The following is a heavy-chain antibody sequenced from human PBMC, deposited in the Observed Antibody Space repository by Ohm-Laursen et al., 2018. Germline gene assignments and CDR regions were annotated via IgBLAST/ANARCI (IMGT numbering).Heavy chain of an antibody. V-gene: IGHV3-23*01. CDR1: GFTFSSYT. CDR3: AKDYYESSAYLTGVFDY. D-gene: IGHD3-22*01. CDR2: ISGSGDST. J-gene: IGHJ4*02. Sequence: SLRLSCSATGFTFSSYTMSWVRQAPGKGLEWVSAISGSGDSTYYGDSVKGRFTISRDNSNNTFYLQMNSLRADDTAVYYCAKDYYESSAYLTGVFDYWGQGTLVTVSS.